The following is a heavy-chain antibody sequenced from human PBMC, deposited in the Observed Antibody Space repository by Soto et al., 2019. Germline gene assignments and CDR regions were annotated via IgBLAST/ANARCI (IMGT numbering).Heavy chain of an antibody. Sequence: ASVKVSCKASGYTFTSYGISWVRQAPGQGLEWMGWISAYNGNTNYAQKLQGRVTMTTDTSTSTAYMELRSLRSDDTAVYYCARDNPNPRPYSSSDYWGQGTLVT. CDR2: ISAYNGNT. CDR1: GYTFTSYG. J-gene: IGHJ4*02. D-gene: IGHD6-13*01. CDR3: ARDNPNPRPYSSSDY. V-gene: IGHV1-18*01.